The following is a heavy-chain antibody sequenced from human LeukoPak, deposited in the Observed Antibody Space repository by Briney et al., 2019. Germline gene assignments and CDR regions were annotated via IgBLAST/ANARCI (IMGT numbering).Heavy chain of an antibody. CDR1: GLTFSSYW. CDR2: IKQDGSEK. CDR3: ARSNVLRYFDWLSGSYYYYYYMDV. V-gene: IGHV3-7*01. Sequence: GGSLRLSCAASGLTFSSYWMSWVRQAPGKGLEWVANIKQDGSEKYYVDSVKGRFTISRDNAKNLLYLQMNSLRAEDTAVYYCARSNVLRYFDWLSGSYYYYYYMDVWGKGTTVTVSS. D-gene: IGHD3-9*01. J-gene: IGHJ6*03.